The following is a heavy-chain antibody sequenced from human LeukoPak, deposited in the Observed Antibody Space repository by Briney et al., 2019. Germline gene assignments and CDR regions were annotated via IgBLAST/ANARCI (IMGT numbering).Heavy chain of an antibody. V-gene: IGHV1-18*01. CDR1: GYSFTSYG. J-gene: IGHJ4*02. D-gene: IGHD3-10*01. Sequence: ASVKVSCKTSGYSFTSYGISWVRQAPGQGLEWLGWISGYNGRTDYSQKLQGRVTMTTDTSTSTAYTELRSLTSDDTAMYYCARDIGVSQFDYWGQGTLVTVSS. CDR2: ISGYNGRT. CDR3: ARDIGVSQFDY.